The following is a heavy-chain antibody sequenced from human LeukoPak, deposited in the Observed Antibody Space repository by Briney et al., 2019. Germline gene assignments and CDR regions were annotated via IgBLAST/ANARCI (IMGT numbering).Heavy chain of an antibody. J-gene: IGHJ4*02. CDR3: AKVSGFLEWLSLACDY. Sequence: PGGSLRLSCAASGFTVSSNYMSWVRQAPGKGLEWVSAISGSGGSTYYADSVKGRFTISRGNSKNTLYLQMNSLRAEDTAVYYCAKVSGFLEWLSLACDYWGQGTLVTVSS. CDR2: ISGSGGST. V-gene: IGHV3-23*01. D-gene: IGHD3-3*01. CDR1: GFTVSSNY.